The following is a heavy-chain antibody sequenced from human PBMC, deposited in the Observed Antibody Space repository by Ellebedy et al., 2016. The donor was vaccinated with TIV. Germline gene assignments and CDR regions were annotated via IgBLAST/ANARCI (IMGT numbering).Heavy chain of an antibody. J-gene: IGHJ4*02. CDR3: AKGRGGGSGTSAPRYYFNY. V-gene: IGHV3-23*01. D-gene: IGHD1-1*01. Sequence: GESLKISCAASGFSFSSYWMTWVRQAPGKGLEWVSTISSTGSRTYYADSVEGRFIISRDNSKKTLYLQMNSLRAEDTAVYYCAKGRGGGSGTSAPRYYFNYWGLGTLVTVSS. CDR1: GFSFSSYW. CDR2: ISSTGSRT.